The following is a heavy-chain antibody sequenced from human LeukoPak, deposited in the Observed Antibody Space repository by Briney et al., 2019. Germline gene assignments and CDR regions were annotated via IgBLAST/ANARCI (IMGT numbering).Heavy chain of an antibody. V-gene: IGHV3-21*01. CDR3: ARDSYYYDSSGYYYGFDY. J-gene: IGHJ4*02. CDR2: ISSSSSYI. Sequence: GGSLRLSCAASGFTFSSYSMNWVRQAPGKGLEWVSSISSSSSYIYYADSVKGRFTISRDNAKNSLCLQMNSLRAEDTAVYYCARDSYYYDSSGYYYGFDYWGQGTLVTVSS. D-gene: IGHD3-22*01. CDR1: GFTFSSYS.